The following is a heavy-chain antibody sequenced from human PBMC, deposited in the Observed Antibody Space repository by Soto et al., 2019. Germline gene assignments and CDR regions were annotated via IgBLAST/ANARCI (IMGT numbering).Heavy chain of an antibody. Sequence: GGSLRLSCAASGFTFSSYAMHWVRQAPGKGLEWVAVISYDGSNKYYADSVKGRFTISRDNSKNTLYLQMNSLRAEDTAVYYCARDRGGYYYDSSGPNDAFDIWGQGTMVTVSS. J-gene: IGHJ3*02. CDR3: ARDRGGYYYDSSGPNDAFDI. CDR2: ISYDGSNK. V-gene: IGHV3-30-3*01. D-gene: IGHD3-22*01. CDR1: GFTFSSYA.